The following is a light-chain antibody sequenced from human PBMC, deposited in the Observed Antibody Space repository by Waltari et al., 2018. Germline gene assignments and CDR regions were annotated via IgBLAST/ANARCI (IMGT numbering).Light chain of an antibody. CDR2: YDR. J-gene: IGLJ2*01. CDR3: QVWDNSVVV. Sequence: SYVLTQPPSVSVAPGETARISCGGDNIASKSVHWYQQKPGQAPMMVIYYDRDRPSGIPKRFSGSNFGDTATLTISRVEAGDEADYHCQVWDNSVVVFGGGTKLTVL. V-gene: IGLV3-21*04. CDR1: NIASKS.